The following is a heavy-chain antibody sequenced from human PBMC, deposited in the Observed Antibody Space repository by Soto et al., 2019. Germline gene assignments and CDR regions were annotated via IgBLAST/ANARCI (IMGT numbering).Heavy chain of an antibody. Sequence: ASVKVSCKASGGTFSSDGISWVRQAPGQGLEWMGGISRIFGTTTYAHKFQDRVTITADKSTSTAYMDLSSLRSEDTAVYYCARERLGVVATISPWFDPWGQGTLVTVSS. CDR1: GGTFSSDG. CDR2: ISRIFGTT. J-gene: IGHJ5*02. CDR3: ARERLGVVATISPWFDP. V-gene: IGHV1-69*06. D-gene: IGHD5-12*01.